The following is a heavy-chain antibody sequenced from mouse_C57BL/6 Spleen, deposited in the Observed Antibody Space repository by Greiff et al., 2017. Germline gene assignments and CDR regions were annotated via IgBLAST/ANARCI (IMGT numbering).Heavy chain of an antibody. V-gene: IGHV5-17*01. J-gene: IGHJ1*03. CDR2: ISSGSSTI. Sequence: EVQLVESGGGLVKPGGSLKLSCAASGFTFSDYGMHWVRQAPEKGLEWVAYISSGSSTIYYADTVKGRFTISRDNAKNTLFLQMTSLRSEDTAMYYCARFYGNSRYWYFDVWGTGTTVTVSS. CDR1: GFTFSDYG. CDR3: ARFYGNSRYWYFDV. D-gene: IGHD2-1*01.